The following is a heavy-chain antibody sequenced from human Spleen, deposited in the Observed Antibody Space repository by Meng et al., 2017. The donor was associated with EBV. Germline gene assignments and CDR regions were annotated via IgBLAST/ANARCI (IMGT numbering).Heavy chain of an antibody. Sequence: QVQLVQSGAEVKKXXSXVKVSCKASGGTFSSYAISWVRQAPGQGLEWMGWSNTNTGHPTYAQGFTGRSVFSLDTSVSTAYLQISSLKAEDTAVYYCATEPEGYGDPFDYWGQGTLVTVSS. D-gene: IGHD4-17*01. V-gene: IGHV7-4-1*02. CDR2: SNTNTGHP. J-gene: IGHJ4*02. CDR1: GGTFSSYA. CDR3: ATEPEGYGDPFDY.